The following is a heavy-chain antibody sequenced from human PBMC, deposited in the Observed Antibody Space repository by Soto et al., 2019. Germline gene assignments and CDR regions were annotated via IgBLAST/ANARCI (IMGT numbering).Heavy chain of an antibody. CDR3: AREGGYCSGGSCYPTGMDV. V-gene: IGHV3-30-3*01. J-gene: IGHJ6*02. Sequence: QVQVVESGGGVVQPGRSLRLSCAASEFTFRSYAMHWVRQAPGKGLEWVSIISYDGRNKYYADAVRGRFSISRDNSKNTLYLKMNSLRAEDTAVYYCAREGGYCSGGSCYPTGMDVWGQGTTVTVSS. CDR2: ISYDGRNK. CDR1: EFTFRSYA. D-gene: IGHD2-15*01.